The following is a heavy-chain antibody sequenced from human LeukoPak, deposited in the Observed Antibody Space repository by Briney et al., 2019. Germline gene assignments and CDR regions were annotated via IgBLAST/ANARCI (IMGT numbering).Heavy chain of an antibody. CDR1: GGSISSSSYY. V-gene: IGHV4-39*07. CDR3: ARNKWLRLWDRNRGDWFDP. J-gene: IGHJ5*02. Sequence: SETLSLTCTVSGGSISSSSYYWGWIRQPPGKGLEWIGSIYYSGSTYYNPSLKSRVTISVDTSKNQFSLKLSSVTAADTAVYYCARNKWLRLWDRNRGDWFDPWGQGTLVTVSS. CDR2: IYYSGST. D-gene: IGHD5-12*01.